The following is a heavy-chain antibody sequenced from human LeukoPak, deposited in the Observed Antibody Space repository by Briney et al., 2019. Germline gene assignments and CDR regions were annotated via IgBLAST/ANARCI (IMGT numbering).Heavy chain of an antibody. D-gene: IGHD5-24*01. CDR2: IYIGGNT. J-gene: IGHJ4*02. CDR1: GFTVSSNY. CDR3: ARGDGYNYWDY. Sequence: TGGSLRLSCAASGFTVSSNYMSWVRQVPGKGLEWVSVIYIGGNTYYADSVKGRFTISRDNSKNTLYLQMNSLTAEDTAVYYCARGDGYNYWDYWGQGTLVTVSS. V-gene: IGHV3-53*01.